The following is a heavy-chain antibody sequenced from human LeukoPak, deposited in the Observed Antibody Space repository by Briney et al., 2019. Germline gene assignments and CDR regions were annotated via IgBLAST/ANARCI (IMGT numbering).Heavy chain of an antibody. V-gene: IGHV1-2*02. J-gene: IGHJ4*02. CDR2: INPHSAYT. CDR1: GYTFSDHY. CDR3: ARLRYYANNFDY. D-gene: IGHD2-2*01. Sequence: ASVKVSCKASGYTFSDHYIHWVRQIPGQGLEWMGWINPHSAYTSSARRFQGRVTMTRDTSINTVYMEMSNLTSDDTAVYFCARLRYYANNFDYWGQGTLLTVTS.